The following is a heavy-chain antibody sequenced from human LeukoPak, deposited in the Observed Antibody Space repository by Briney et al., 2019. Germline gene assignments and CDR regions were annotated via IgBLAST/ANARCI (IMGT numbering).Heavy chain of an antibody. Sequence: GGSLRLSCAASGFTFSSYDMHWVRQAPGKGLEWVAVIWYDGSNKYYADSVKGRFTISRDNSKNTLYLQMNSLRAEDTAVYYCANSGNYYDSSGYYPECFQHWGQGTLVTVSS. V-gene: IGHV3-33*06. D-gene: IGHD3-22*01. CDR1: GFTFSSYD. J-gene: IGHJ1*01. CDR2: IWYDGSNK. CDR3: ANSGNYYDSSGYYPECFQH.